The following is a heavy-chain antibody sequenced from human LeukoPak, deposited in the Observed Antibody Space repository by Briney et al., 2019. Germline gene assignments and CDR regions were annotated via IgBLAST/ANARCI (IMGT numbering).Heavy chain of an antibody. Sequence: PGRSLRLSCAASGFTFSSYAMHWVRQAPGKGLEWVAVISYDGSNKYYADSVKGRFTISRDNSKNTLYLQMNSLRAEGTAVYYCARVDCSGGSCYLRPFDYWGQGTLVTVSS. CDR1: GFTFSSYA. V-gene: IGHV3-30-3*01. J-gene: IGHJ4*02. CDR3: ARVDCSGGSCYLRPFDY. D-gene: IGHD2-15*01. CDR2: ISYDGSNK.